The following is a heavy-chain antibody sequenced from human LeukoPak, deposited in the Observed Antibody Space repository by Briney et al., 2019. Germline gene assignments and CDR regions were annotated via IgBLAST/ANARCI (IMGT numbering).Heavy chain of an antibody. Sequence: GRSLRLSCAASGXIFSNYAMDWVRQAPGKGLEYVVVISYDGSNKYYADSVKGRFTISRDNSTNTLYLQMNSLRAEDTAVYHCARDGTVKNYYHGIDVWGQGTTVTVSS. V-gene: IGHV3-30-3*01. CDR1: GXIFSNYA. CDR3: ARDGTVKNYYHGIDV. J-gene: IGHJ6*02. D-gene: IGHD1-26*01. CDR2: ISYDGSNK.